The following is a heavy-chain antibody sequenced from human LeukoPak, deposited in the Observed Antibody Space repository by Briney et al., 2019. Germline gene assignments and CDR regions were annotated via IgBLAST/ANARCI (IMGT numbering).Heavy chain of an antibody. CDR3: ARDTMVYAIDY. V-gene: IGHV3-20*04. Sequence: RAGRSLRLSCAASGFTFYDYGMSWVRHAPGKGLEWVSGINWNGGSTGYADSVKGRFTISRDNAKNSLYLQMNSLRAEDTALYYCARDTMVYAIDYWGRGTLVTVSS. CDR2: INWNGGST. D-gene: IGHD2-8*01. CDR1: GFTFYDYG. J-gene: IGHJ4*02.